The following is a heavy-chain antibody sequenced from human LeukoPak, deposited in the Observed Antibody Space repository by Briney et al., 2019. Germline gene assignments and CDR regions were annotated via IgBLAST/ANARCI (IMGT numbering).Heavy chain of an antibody. Sequence: GGSLRLSCAASGFIFSSYSMSWVRQAPGKGLEWVSSISSSSTYIHYADSVKGRFTISRDNAQNSLYLQMNSLRVEDTAVYYCLGAFDFWGQGTMVTVSS. CDR2: ISSSSTYI. J-gene: IGHJ3*01. V-gene: IGHV3-21*01. CDR3: LGAFDF. CDR1: GFIFSSYS.